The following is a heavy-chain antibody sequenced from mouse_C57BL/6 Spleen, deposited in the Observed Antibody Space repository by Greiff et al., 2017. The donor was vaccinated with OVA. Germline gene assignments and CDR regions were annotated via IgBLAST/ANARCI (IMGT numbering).Heavy chain of an antibody. Sequence: VQLQQSVAELVRPGASVKLSCTASGFNIKNTYMHWVKQRPEQGLEWIGRIDPANGNNKYAPKFQGKATITADTSSNTAYLQLSSLTSEDTAIYYCARVYYDYDRGDYYAMDYWGQGTSVTVSS. CDR3: ARVYYDYDRGDYYAMDY. CDR1: GFNIKNTY. CDR2: IDPANGNN. V-gene: IGHV14-3*01. J-gene: IGHJ4*01. D-gene: IGHD2-4*01.